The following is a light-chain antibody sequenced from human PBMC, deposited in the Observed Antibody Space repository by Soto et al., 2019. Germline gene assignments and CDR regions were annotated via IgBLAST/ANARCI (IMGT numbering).Light chain of an antibody. V-gene: IGKV3-20*01. J-gene: IGKJ1*01. CDR1: QSVSNNY. CDR2: GAS. Sequence: EIVLTQSPGTLSLSPGERDTLSCRASQSVSNNYLAWYQQKPGQAHRLLIYGASNRATGIPDRFSGSGSGTDFTLTISRLEPEDFAVYYCQQYDSSPRTVGQGTKVDIK. CDR3: QQYDSSPRT.